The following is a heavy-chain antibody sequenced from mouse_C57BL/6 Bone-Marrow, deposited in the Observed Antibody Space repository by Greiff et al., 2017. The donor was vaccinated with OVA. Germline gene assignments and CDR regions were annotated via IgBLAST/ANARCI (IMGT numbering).Heavy chain of an antibody. V-gene: IGHV1-15*01. D-gene: IGHD1-1*01. Sequence: QVHVKQSGAELVRPGASVTLSCKASGYTFTDYDMHWVKQTPVHGLEWIGAIDPETGGTAYNQKFKGKAILTADTSSSTAYLERRSLTSEDSAGYYGHYCGSSLFDDWGQGTTLTVSA. CDR3: HYCGSSLFDD. CDR2: IDPETGGT. J-gene: IGHJ2*01. CDR1: GYTFTDYD.